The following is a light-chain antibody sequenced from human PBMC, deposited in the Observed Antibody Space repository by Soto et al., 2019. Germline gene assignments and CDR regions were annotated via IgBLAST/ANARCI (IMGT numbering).Light chain of an antibody. CDR3: QQVNVYPIT. J-gene: IGKJ5*01. CDR2: GSS. CDR1: QGISTF. Sequence: EIQMTQTPAAVSATVGDRVTITCRASQGISTFLAWYQQKPGKVPKLLIYGSSTLQSGVPSRFSGSGSGTEFTLTISSLQPEDFATYHCQQVNVYPITFGQGT. V-gene: IGKV1-27*01.